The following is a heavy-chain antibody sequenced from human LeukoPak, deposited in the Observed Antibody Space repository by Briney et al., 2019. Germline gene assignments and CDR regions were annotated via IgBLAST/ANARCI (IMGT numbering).Heavy chain of an antibody. J-gene: IGHJ4*02. CDR2: ISASGGST. CDR3: ARHQGDSSGYYPFDY. CDR1: GFTFSSYA. D-gene: IGHD3-22*01. V-gene: IGHV3-23*01. Sequence: PGGSLRLSCAAFGFTFSSYAMSWVRQAPGKGLEWVSAISASGGSTYYADSVKGRFTISRDNSKNTLYLQMNSLRAEDTAVYYCARHQGDSSGYYPFDYWGQGTLVTVSS.